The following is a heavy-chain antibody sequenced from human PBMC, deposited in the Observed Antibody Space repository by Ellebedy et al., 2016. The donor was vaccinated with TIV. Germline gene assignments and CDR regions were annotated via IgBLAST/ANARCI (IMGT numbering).Heavy chain of an antibody. D-gene: IGHD3-3*01. CDR2: ISWNSGSI. Sequence: GGSLRLSXAASGFTLSSYWMHWVRQAPGKGLEWVSGISWNSGSIGYADSVKGRFTISRDNAKNSLYLQMNSLRAEDTALYYCAKDAYYDFWSGRRYFQHWGQGTLVTVSS. CDR3: AKDAYYDFWSGRRYFQH. J-gene: IGHJ1*01. V-gene: IGHV3-9*01. CDR1: GFTLSSYW.